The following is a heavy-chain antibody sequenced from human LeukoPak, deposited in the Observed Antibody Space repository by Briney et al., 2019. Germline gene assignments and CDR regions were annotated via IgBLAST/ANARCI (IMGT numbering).Heavy chain of an antibody. CDR1: GFTFSSYC. D-gene: IGHD5-18*01. Sequence: GGSLSLSCAASGFTFSSYCMSWVRQAPGKGLEGVANIKKDGSEKYYVDSVKGRFTISRDNAKTSLHLQMNSLRAEDTAVYYCARDLSGVTGYTYGRGIDYWGQGTLVTVSS. CDR3: ARDLSGVTGYTYGRGIDY. CDR2: IKKDGSEK. V-gene: IGHV3-7*01. J-gene: IGHJ4*02.